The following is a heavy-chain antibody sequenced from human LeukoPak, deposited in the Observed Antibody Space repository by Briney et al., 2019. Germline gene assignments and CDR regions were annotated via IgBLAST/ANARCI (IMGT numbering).Heavy chain of an antibody. D-gene: IGHD6-13*01. Sequence: ASVKVSCKASGYTFTSYDINWVRQATGQGLEWMGWMNPNSGNTGYAQKFQGRVTMTRNTSISTAYMELSSLRSEDTAVYYCARGKRVWRAAATEYYFDYWGQGTLVTVSS. V-gene: IGHV1-8*01. CDR3: ARGKRVWRAAATEYYFDY. J-gene: IGHJ4*02. CDR1: GYTFTSYD. CDR2: MNPNSGNT.